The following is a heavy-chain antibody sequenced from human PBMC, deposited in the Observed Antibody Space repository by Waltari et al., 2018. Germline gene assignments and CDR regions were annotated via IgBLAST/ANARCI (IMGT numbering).Heavy chain of an antibody. V-gene: IGHV3-74*03. Sequence: EVQLVNSGGGLVQPGGSLRLSCAASDFFTDYWLDWVRQAPGKGLVWVYGRKTDGTSITYADSVKGRFTISRDSAKNTYYLQMNSLRAEDTAVYYCTRNPGYWGQGTLVTVSS. J-gene: IGHJ4*02. CDR1: DFFTDYW. CDR2: RKTDGTSI. CDR3: TRNPGY.